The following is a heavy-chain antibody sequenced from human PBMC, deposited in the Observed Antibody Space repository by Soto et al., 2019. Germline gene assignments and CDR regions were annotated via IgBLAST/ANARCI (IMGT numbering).Heavy chain of an antibody. CDR2: IYPADSDT. CDR3: VRPHAKDLGTSRGHFDI. Sequence: GESLKISCKGSGDTFSSHWIAWVRQMPGKGLEWLGLIYPADSDTRYSPSFEAQVTISVDKSISTAYLQWRFLKASDTAMDYWVRPHAKDLGTSRGHFDIWGKGTKVTVS. V-gene: IGHV5-51*01. J-gene: IGHJ3*02. CDR1: GDTFSSHW. D-gene: IGHD7-27*01.